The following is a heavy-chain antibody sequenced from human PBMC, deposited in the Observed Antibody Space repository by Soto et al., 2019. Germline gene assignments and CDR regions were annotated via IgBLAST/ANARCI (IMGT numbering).Heavy chain of an antibody. D-gene: IGHD3-16*01. V-gene: IGHV3-7*03. CDR1: GFTFSTYW. CDR2: INPDGDVG. J-gene: IGHJ4*02. CDR3: AGWGGHDYNY. Sequence: EVQLLGSGGGLVQPGGSLRLSCVGSGFTFSTYWMNWVRQAPGMGLEWVANINPDGDVGMYVDSVKGRFTTTRDNARNSLYPQTNIPGVDETAVYFCAGWGGHDYNYWGQGIQVIVSS.